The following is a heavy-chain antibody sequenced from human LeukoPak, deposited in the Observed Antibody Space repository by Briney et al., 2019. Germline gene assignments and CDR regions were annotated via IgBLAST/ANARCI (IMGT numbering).Heavy chain of an antibody. CDR3: ARARFCLY. V-gene: IGHV3-48*03. J-gene: IGHJ4*02. Sequence: GGSLRLSCAASGFTFSSYEMNWVRQAPGKGLEWVSYIISSGSTIYYADSVKGRFTISRDNAQNSLYLQMNSLRAEDTAVYYCARARFCLYWGQGTLVTVSS. CDR1: GFTFSSYE. D-gene: IGHD3-16*01. CDR2: IISSGSTI.